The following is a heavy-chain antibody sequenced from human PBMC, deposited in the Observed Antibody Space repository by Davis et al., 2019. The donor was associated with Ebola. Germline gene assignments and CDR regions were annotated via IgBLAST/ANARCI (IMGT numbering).Heavy chain of an antibody. Sequence: SETLSLTCTVSGGSISSGGYYWNWIRQHPGKGLEWIGYIYYSGSTYYNPSLKSRVTISVDTSKNQFSLKLSSVTAADTAVYYCARGPRSWYNYGMDVWGQGTTVTVSS. CDR1: GGSISSGGYY. CDR3: ARGPRSWYNYGMDV. D-gene: IGHD6-13*01. J-gene: IGHJ6*02. V-gene: IGHV4-31*03. CDR2: IYYSGST.